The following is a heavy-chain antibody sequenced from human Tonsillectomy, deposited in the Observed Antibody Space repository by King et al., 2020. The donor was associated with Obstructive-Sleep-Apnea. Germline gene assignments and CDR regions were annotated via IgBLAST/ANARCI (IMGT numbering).Heavy chain of an antibody. D-gene: IGHD6-13*01. V-gene: IGHV4-34*01. CDR2: INHSGST. CDR1: GGSFSDYY. J-gene: IGHJ5*02. CDR3: AWGSGAAAVNWFDP. Sequence: VQLQQWGAGLLKPSETLSLTCAVFGGSFSDYYWSWIRQTPGKGLEWIGEINHSGSTNYTPSLKSRVTISVDTSKNQFSLKLRSVTAADTAVYYCAWGSGAAAVNWFDPWGQGTLVTVSS.